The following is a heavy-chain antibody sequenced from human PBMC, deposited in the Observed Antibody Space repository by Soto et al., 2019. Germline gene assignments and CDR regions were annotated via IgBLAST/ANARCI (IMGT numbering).Heavy chain of an antibody. J-gene: IGHJ5*02. CDR1: GGSISNVGYF. V-gene: IGHV4-30-4*01. CDR2: IYHTGTT. Sequence: QVQLQESGPGLVKPSQTLSLTCTVSGGSISNVGYFWSWIRQPPGKGLEWIGFIYHTGTTYYNSSLRSRVSISIDTSKSQFSLKLNSVTAADTAVYYCARVMAAMQNWLDPWGQGTLATVSP. CDR3: ARVMAAMQNWLDP. D-gene: IGHD2-2*01.